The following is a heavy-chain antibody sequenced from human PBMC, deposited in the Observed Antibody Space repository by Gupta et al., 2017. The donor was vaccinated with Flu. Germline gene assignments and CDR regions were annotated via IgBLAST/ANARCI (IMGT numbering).Heavy chain of an antibody. CDR1: GFTFTSYS. CDR3: TKKENYGDRHDWYFDL. Sequence: EVQLVESGGGLVKPGGSLRLSCAASGFTFTSYSMNWVRRAPGKGLEWVSSITSSSTYIYYADSVRGRFTISRDNAKNSLYLQMNSLRAEDTAVYYCTKKENYGDRHDWYFDLWGRGTLVTVSS. V-gene: IGHV3-21*01. CDR2: ITSSSTYI. J-gene: IGHJ2*01. D-gene: IGHD4-17*01.